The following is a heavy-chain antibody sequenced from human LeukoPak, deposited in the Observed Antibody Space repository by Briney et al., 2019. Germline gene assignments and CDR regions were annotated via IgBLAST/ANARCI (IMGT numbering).Heavy chain of an antibody. CDR2: IIPIFGTA. CDR1: GGTFSSYA. Sequence: SVKVSCKASGGTFSSYAISWVRQAPGQGLEWMGGIIPIFGTANYAQKFQGRVTITADESTSTAYMELSSLRSEDTAVYYCARAPYGARDYYYYMDVWGKGTTVTVSS. J-gene: IGHJ6*03. CDR3: ARAPYGARDYYYYMDV. V-gene: IGHV1-69*13. D-gene: IGHD3-10*01.